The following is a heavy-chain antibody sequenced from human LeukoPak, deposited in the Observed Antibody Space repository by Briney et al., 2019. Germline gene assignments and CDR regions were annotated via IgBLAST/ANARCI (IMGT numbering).Heavy chain of an antibody. Sequence: GGSLRLSCAASGFTFSSYGMHWVRQAPGKGLEWVAVIWYDGSNKYYADSVKGRFAISRDNSKNTLYLQMNSLRAEDTAVYYCARGPVDTAMYVDYWGQGTLVTVSS. CDR1: GFTFSSYG. D-gene: IGHD5-18*01. CDR3: ARGPVDTAMYVDY. V-gene: IGHV3-33*01. J-gene: IGHJ4*02. CDR2: IWYDGSNK.